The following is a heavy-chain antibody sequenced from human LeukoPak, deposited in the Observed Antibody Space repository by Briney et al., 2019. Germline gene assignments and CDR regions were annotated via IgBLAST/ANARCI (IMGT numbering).Heavy chain of an antibody. CDR2: ISYDGSNK. CDR1: GFTFSSYG. J-gene: IGHJ4*02. V-gene: IGHV3-30*18. Sequence: PGGSLRLSCAASGFTFSSYGMHWVRQAPGKGLEWVAVISYDGSNKYYADSVKGRFTISRDNSKNTLYLQMNSLRAEDTAVYYCAKDLMSITAHRFDYWGQGTLVTVSS. CDR3: AKDLMSITAHRFDY. D-gene: IGHD6-6*01.